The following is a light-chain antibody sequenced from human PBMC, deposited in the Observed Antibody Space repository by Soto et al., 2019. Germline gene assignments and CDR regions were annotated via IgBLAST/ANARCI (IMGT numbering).Light chain of an antibody. J-gene: IGKJ5*01. Sequence: EIVLTQSPGTLSLSPGERATLTCRASQSVSSSYLAWYQQKPGQAPRLLIYEASSRATGIPDRFSGSGSGTDFTLTISRLEPEDFAMYYCQQYGSSSITFG. V-gene: IGKV3-20*01. CDR2: EAS. CDR3: QQYGSSSIT. CDR1: QSVSSSY.